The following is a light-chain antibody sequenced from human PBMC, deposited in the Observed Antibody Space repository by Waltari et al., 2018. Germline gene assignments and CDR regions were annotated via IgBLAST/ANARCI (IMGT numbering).Light chain of an antibody. V-gene: IGLV3-1*01. J-gene: IGLJ1*01. Sequence: SYEVTQPLSVSVSPGPTASITCSGDQLGDKYVCWYQQKPGQSPVLVIYRNTKRPSGIPERFSGSNSGNTATLTISGTQALDEADYYCQVWDKTTGVFGTGTKVTVL. CDR2: RNT. CDR3: QVWDKTTGV. CDR1: QLGDKY.